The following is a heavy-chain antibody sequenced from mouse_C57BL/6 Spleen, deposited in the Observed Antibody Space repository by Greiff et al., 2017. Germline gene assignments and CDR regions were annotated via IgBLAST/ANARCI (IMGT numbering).Heavy chain of an antibody. D-gene: IGHD1-1*01. CDR1: GYTFTSYW. CDR3: ARWITTVVATKAMDY. Sequence: QVQLQQPGSELVKPGASVKMSCKASGYTFTSYWITWVKQRPGQGLEWIGDIYPGSGSTNYNEKFKSKATLTVDTSSSTAYMQLSSLTSEDSAVYYCARWITTVVATKAMDYWGQGTSGTVSS. V-gene: IGHV1-55*01. J-gene: IGHJ4*01. CDR2: IYPGSGST.